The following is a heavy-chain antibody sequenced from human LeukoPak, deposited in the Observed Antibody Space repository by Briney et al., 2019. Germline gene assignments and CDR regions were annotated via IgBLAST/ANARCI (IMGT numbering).Heavy chain of an antibody. CDR2: ISSSSSYI. J-gene: IGHJ6*02. CDR3: ARDMYYGSGTPMQYGMDV. Sequence: GGSLRLSCAASGFTFSSYSMNWVRQAPGKGLEWVSSISSSSSYIYYADSVKGRFTISRDNAKNSLYLQMNSLRAEDTALYYCARDMYYGSGTPMQYGMDVWGQGTTVTVSS. CDR1: GFTFSSYS. D-gene: IGHD3-10*01. V-gene: IGHV3-21*04.